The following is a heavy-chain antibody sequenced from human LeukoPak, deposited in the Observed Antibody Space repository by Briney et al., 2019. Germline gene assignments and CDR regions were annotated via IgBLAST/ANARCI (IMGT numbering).Heavy chain of an antibody. CDR2: IYYSGST. J-gene: IGHJ4*02. CDR1: GGSISSSSYY. V-gene: IGHV4-39*07. CDR3: ARAGSVSYRRFDY. Sequence: SETLSLTCTVSGGSISSSSYYWGWIRQPPGKGLEWIGSIYYSGSTYYNPSLKSRVTISVDTSKNQFSLKLSSVTAADTAVYYCARAGSVSYRRFDYWGQGTLVTVSS. D-gene: IGHD3-16*02.